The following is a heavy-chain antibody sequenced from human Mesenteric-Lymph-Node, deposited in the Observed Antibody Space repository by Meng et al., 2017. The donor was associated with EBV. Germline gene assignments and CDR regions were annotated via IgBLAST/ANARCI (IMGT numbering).Heavy chain of an antibody. CDR1: GGSFSGYS. Sequence: QVQLQQWGAGLLKPSETLSLTCAIYGGSFSGYSWNWIRQAPGKGLEWIGKIHHSETTDYNPSLKSRVTISADTSKNHFSLKLTSVTAADTAVYYCARQGYCRATTCSTWFDPWGQGTLVTVS. D-gene: IGHD2-2*01. V-gene: IGHV4-34*01. J-gene: IGHJ5*02. CDR2: IHHSETT. CDR3: ARQGYCRATTCSTWFDP.